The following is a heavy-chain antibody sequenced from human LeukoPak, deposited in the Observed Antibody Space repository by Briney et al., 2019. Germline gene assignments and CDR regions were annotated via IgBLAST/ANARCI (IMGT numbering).Heavy chain of an antibody. CDR2: IYHSGST. CDR3: AREGSDYDILTGYYPLGY. CDR1: SGSISSSNW. J-gene: IGHJ4*02. D-gene: IGHD3-9*01. V-gene: IGHV4-4*02. Sequence: SGTLSLTCAVSSGSISSSNWWSWVRQPPWKGLEWIGEIYHSGSTNYNPSLKSRVTISVDKSKNQFSLKLSSVTAADTAVYYCAREGSDYDILTGYYPLGYWGQGTLVTVSS.